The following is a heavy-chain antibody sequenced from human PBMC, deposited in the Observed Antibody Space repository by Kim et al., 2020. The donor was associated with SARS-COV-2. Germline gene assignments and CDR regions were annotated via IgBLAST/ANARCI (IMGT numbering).Heavy chain of an antibody. J-gene: IGHJ4*02. CDR3: ARANSGYDCDY. V-gene: IGHV3-21*01. D-gene: IGHD5-12*01. Sequence: YYADPVRGRFTIPRDNTKNSLYLQMNSRRAEDTAVYYCARANSGYDCDYWGQGTLFTVSS.